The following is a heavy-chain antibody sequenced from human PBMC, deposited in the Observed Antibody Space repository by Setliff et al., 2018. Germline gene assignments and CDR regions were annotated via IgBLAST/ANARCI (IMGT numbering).Heavy chain of an antibody. D-gene: IGHD3-10*01. V-gene: IGHV3-11*04. J-gene: IGHJ6*03. CDR2: ISTSGNTV. Sequence: PGGSLRLSCAASGFTFSEYYMNWIRQAPGKGLEWVSYISTSGNTVDYAASVKGRFSISRDNAKNVLYLEMNSLRAEDTAVYYCARDITLTTIREGGMDVWGKGTTVTVSS. CDR3: ARDITLTTIREGGMDV. CDR1: GFTFSEYY.